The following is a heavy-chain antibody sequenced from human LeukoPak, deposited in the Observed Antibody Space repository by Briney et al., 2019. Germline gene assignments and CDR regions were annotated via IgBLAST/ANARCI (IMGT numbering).Heavy chain of an antibody. D-gene: IGHD6-19*01. CDR3: AKATPVSWSSGWYFDY. V-gene: IGHV3-23*01. J-gene: IGHJ4*02. CDR2: ISGSGDSI. CDR1: GFTFNNYA. Sequence: PGGSLRLSCAASGFTFNNYAMSWVRQAPGKGLEWVSDISGSGDSIYYADSVKGRFTISRDNSRNTLYLQMNSLRAEDTAVYYCAKATPVSWSSGWYFDYWGQGTLVTVSS.